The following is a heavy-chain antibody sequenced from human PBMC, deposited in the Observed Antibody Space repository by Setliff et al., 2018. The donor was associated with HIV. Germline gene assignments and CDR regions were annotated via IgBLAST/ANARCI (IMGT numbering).Heavy chain of an antibody. D-gene: IGHD2-2*01. CDR3: ARGLGGYCSSVSCYEADH. CDR2: IDQSGST. CDR1: GGSISSHF. Sequence: KPSETLSLTCTVSGGSISSHFWNWIRQPPGKGLEWIGEIDQSGSTNYNPSLKSRVTTSVDTSKNQFSLRLSSVTAADTAVYYCARGLGGYCSSVSCYEADHWGQGTLVTVS. V-gene: IGHV4-34*01. J-gene: IGHJ5*02.